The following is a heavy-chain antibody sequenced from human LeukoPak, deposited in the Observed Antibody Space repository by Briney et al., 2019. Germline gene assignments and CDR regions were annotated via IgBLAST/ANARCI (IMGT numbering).Heavy chain of an antibody. V-gene: IGHV3-21*01. CDR2: ISSSSSYI. Sequence: GGSLRLSCAASGFTFSSYSMNWVRQAPGKGLEWVSSISSSSSYIYYADTVKGRFTISRDNAKNSLYLQMNSLRAEDTAVYYCARDSGDYVEPYYLDYWGQGTLVTVSS. CDR1: GFTFSSYS. J-gene: IGHJ4*02. D-gene: IGHD4-17*01. CDR3: ARDSGDYVEPYYLDY.